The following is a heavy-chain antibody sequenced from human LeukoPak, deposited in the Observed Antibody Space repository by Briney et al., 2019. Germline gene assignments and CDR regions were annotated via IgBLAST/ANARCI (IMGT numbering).Heavy chain of an antibody. CDR1: GGTFSSYA. Sequence: SVKVSCKASGGTFSSYAISWVRQAPGQGLEWMGRIIPIFGTANYAQKFQGRVTITTDESTSTAYMELSSPRSEDTAVYYCASLHSGSYADAFDIWGQGTMVTVSS. CDR3: ASLHSGSYADAFDI. CDR2: IIPIFGTA. V-gene: IGHV1-69*05. D-gene: IGHD1-26*01. J-gene: IGHJ3*02.